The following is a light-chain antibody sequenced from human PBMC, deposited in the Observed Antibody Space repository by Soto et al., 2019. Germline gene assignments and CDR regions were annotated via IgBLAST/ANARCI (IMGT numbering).Light chain of an antibody. CDR2: GAS. J-gene: IGKJ1*01. CDR3: QHYNNWPPWT. CDR1: QSVSSN. V-gene: IGKV3-15*01. Sequence: IVMTQSTATLSVCPGERATLSCRASQSVSSNLAWYQQKPGQAPRLLIYGASTRATGIPARFSGSGSGTEFTLTISSLQSEDFAIYYCQHYNNWPPWTFGQGTKVEIK.